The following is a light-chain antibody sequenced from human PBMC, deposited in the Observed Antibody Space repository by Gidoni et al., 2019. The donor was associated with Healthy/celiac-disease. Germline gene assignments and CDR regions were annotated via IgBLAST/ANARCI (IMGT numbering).Light chain of an antibody. CDR2: DAS. Sequence: DIQMTPSPSTLSASVGDRVTITCRASQSISSWLAWYQQKPGKAPKLLIYDASSLESGVPSRFSGSGSGTEFTLTISSLQPDDFATYYGQQYNSYSGTFGQXTKVEIK. J-gene: IGKJ1*01. V-gene: IGKV1-5*01. CDR1: QSISSW. CDR3: QQYNSYSGT.